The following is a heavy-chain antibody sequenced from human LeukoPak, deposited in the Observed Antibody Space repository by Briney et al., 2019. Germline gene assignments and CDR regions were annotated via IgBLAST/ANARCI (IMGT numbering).Heavy chain of an antibody. CDR2: ISGSGGST. CDR1: GFTFSSYA. J-gene: IGHJ4*02. V-gene: IGHV3-23*01. CDR3: AKDTYSAKISLWGD. Sequence: PGGSLRLSCAASGFTFSSYAMSWVRQAPGKGLEWVSAISGSGGSTYYADSVKGRFTISRNNSKNTLYLQMNSLRAEGTAVFYCAKDTYSAKISLWGDWGQGTLVTVSS. D-gene: IGHD3-16*01.